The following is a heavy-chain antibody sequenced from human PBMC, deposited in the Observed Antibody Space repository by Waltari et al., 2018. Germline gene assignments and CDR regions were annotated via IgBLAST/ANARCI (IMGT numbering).Heavy chain of an antibody. V-gene: IGHV3-74*01. Sequence: EVQLVESGGGLVQPGGSLRLSCAASGFTFSSHWMYWVRQTPGKGLVGVSGMISDGSSTSYADSVKGRVTISRDNAKNTLYLQMNSLRAEDTAVYYCVRDSSGTYWGQGTQVTVSS. CDR1: GFTFSSHW. CDR2: MISDGSST. CDR3: VRDSSGTY. D-gene: IGHD3-22*01. J-gene: IGHJ4*02.